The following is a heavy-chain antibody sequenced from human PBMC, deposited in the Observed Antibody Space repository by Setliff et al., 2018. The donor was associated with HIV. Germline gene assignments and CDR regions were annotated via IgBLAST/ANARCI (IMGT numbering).Heavy chain of an antibody. Sequence: SCAASGFTFNIYWMHWVRQAPGKGLVWVSHSNSDGSSTTYADSVKGRFTISRDNAKNTLYLQMNSLRAEDTAVYFCARELPGPPGALDIWGHGTMVTVSS. CDR1: GFTFNIYW. CDR3: ARELPGPPGALDI. D-gene: IGHD7-27*01. CDR2: SNSDGSST. J-gene: IGHJ3*02. V-gene: IGHV3-74*01.